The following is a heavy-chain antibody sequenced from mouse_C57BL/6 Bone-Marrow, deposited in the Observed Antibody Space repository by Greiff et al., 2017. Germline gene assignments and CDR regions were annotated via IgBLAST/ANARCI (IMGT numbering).Heavy chain of an antibody. CDR2: INPGSGGT. Sequence: VQLVESGAELVRPGTSVKVSCKASGYAFTNYLIEWVKQRPGQGLEWIGVINPGSGGTNYNEKFKGKATLTADKSSSTAYMQLSSLTSEDSAVYYCARSKNWESWFAYWGQGTLVTVSA. J-gene: IGHJ3*01. D-gene: IGHD4-1*01. V-gene: IGHV1-54*01. CDR1: GYAFTNYL. CDR3: ARSKNWESWFAY.